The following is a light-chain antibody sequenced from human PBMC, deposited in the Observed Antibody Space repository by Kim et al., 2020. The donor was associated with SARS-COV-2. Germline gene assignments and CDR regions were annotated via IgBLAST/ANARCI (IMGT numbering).Light chain of an antibody. CDR3: SSYAGTNNLI. CDR1: TSDIDNYNY. Sequence: GQSVTISCAGTTSDIDNYNYVSWYQQHPGKAPKLVIYEVTKRPSGVPDRFSGSKSGNTASLTVSGLQAEDEADYYCSSYAGTNNLIFGGGTQLTVL. V-gene: IGLV2-8*01. J-gene: IGLJ2*01. CDR2: EVT.